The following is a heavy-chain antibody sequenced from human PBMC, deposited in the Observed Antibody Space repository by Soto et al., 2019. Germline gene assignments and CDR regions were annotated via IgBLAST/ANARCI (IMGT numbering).Heavy chain of an antibody. V-gene: IGHV1-2*04. CDR3: SRAGSRGTGWSFDY. J-gene: IGHJ4*02. Sequence: ASVKVSCKASGYAFTGYYMHLVRQAPVQVLELIVWINPNIFGTNYSQKFQGWFTITRYTSIITSYIELSRLISDYTSVYYCSRAGSRGTGWSFDYWGQGTLVTVSS. CDR2: INPNIFGT. D-gene: IGHD6-19*01. CDR1: GYAFTGYY.